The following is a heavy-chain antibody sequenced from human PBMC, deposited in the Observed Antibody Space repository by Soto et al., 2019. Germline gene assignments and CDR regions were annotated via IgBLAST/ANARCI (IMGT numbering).Heavy chain of an antibody. J-gene: IGHJ6*02. CDR2: IYYSGST. CDR1: GGSISSYY. CDR3: ARDPGSSTGYYGMDV. V-gene: IGHV4-59*01. Sequence: SETLSLTCTVSGGSISSYYWSWIRQPPGKGLEWIGYIYYSGSTNYNPSLKSRVTISVDTSKNQFSLKLSSVTAADTAVYYCARDPGSSTGYYGMDVWGQGTTVTVSS. D-gene: IGHD6-6*01.